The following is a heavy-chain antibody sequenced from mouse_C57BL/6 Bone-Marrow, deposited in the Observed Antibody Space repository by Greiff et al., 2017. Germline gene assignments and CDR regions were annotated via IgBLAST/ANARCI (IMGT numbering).Heavy chain of an antibody. Sequence: DVKLVESGGDLVKPGGSLKLSCAASGFTFSSYGMSWVRQTPDKRLEWVATISSGGSYTYYPDSVKGRFTISRDNAKNTLYLQMSSLKSEDTAMYYCARWLYAMDYCGQGTSVTVSS. J-gene: IGHJ4*01. V-gene: IGHV5-6*02. CDR3: ARWLYAMDY. CDR1: GFTFSSYG. CDR2: ISSGGSYT.